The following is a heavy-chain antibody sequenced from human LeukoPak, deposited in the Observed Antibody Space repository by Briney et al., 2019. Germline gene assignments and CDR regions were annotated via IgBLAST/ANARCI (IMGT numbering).Heavy chain of an antibody. V-gene: IGHV3-7*01. CDR3: AREGYTSIVGALDAFDI. J-gene: IGHJ3*02. CDR1: GFTFSSYW. CDR2: IKQDGSEK. D-gene: IGHD1-26*01. Sequence: GGSLRLSCAASGFTFSSYWMSWVRQAPGKGLEWVANIKQDGSEKYYVDSVKGRFIISRDNAKNSLYLQMNSLRAEDTAVYYCAREGYTSIVGALDAFDIWGQGTMVTVSS.